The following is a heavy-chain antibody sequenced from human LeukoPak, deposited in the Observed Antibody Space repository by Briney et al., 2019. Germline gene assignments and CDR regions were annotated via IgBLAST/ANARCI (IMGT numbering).Heavy chain of an antibody. CDR2: FDPEDGET. CDR3: ARAGALLSTTATGAWGR. CDR1: GYTLTELS. D-gene: IGHD2/OR15-2a*01. J-gene: IGHJ4*02. Sequence: GASVKVSCKVSGYTLTELSMHWVRQAPGKGLEWMGGFDPEDGETIYAQKFQGRVTMTRNTSISTAYMELSSLRSEDTAVYYCARAGALLSTTATGAWGRWGQGTLDTVSS. V-gene: IGHV1-24*01.